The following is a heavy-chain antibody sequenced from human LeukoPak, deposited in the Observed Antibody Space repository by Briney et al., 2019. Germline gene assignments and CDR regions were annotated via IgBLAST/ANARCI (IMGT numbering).Heavy chain of an antibody. CDR3: ARAWGRAADAFDI. J-gene: IGHJ3*02. CDR1: GYSFTSYW. Sequence: GESLQISCKGSGYSFTSYWIGWVRQMPGKGLEWRGIIYPGDSDTRYSPSFQGQVTISSAKSISTTYLQWSSLKASDTAMYYCARAWGRAADAFDIWGQGTMVTVSS. V-gene: IGHV5-51*01. D-gene: IGHD3-16*01. CDR2: IYPGDSDT.